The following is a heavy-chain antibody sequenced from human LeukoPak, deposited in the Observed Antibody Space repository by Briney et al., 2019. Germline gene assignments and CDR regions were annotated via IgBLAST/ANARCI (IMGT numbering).Heavy chain of an antibody. CDR1: GYTFTSYY. CDR2: INPSGGST. Sequence: ASVKVSCKASGYTFTSYYMHWVRQAPGQGLEWMGIINPSGGSTSYAQKLQGRVTMTTDTSTSTAYMELRSLRSDDTAVYYCARDNYDILTGYYRGPFWFDPWGQGTLVTVSS. D-gene: IGHD3-9*01. V-gene: IGHV1-46*01. CDR3: ARDNYDILTGYYRGPFWFDP. J-gene: IGHJ5*02.